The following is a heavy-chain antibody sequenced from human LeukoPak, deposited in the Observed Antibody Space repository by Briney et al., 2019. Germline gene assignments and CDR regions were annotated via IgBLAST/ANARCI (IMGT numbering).Heavy chain of an antibody. CDR3: ATGLVDTANDY. V-gene: IGHV1-2*02. CDR2: INPNSGGT. Sequence: GASVKVSCKASGYTFTVYYIHWVRQAPGQGPEWMGWINPNSGGTKYAEKFQGGVTITADTSTDTAYMELSSLRSEDTAVYYCATGLVDTANDYWGQGTLVTVSS. CDR1: GYTFTVYY. D-gene: IGHD5-18*01. J-gene: IGHJ4*02.